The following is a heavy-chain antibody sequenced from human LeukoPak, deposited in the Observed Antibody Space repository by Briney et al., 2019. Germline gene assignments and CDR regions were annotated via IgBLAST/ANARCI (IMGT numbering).Heavy chain of an antibody. Sequence: GGSLRLSGAASGFTSSSYAMSWVRQAPGKGLEWVSGISPSGDDTNYADSVKGRFTISRDNSKNTLYLQMNSLRAEDTAVYYCAKDQFDGYNAFAYWGQGTLVTVSS. J-gene: IGHJ4*02. CDR3: AKDQFDGYNAFAY. CDR1: GFTSSSYA. CDR2: ISPSGDDT. D-gene: IGHD5-24*01. V-gene: IGHV3-23*01.